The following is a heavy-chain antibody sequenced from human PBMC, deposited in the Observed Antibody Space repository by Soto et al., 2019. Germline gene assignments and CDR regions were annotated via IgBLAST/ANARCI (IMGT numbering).Heavy chain of an antibody. CDR2: IIPIFGTA. D-gene: IGHD2-2*01. CDR1: GGTFSSYA. J-gene: IGHJ6*02. CDR3: AREGYCSSTSCYAYYYYGMDV. V-gene: IGHV1-69*13. Sequence: ASVKVSCKASGGTFSSYAISWVRQAPGQGLEWMGGIIPIFGTANYAQKFQGRVTITADESTSTAYMELSSLRSEDTAVYYCAREGYCSSTSCYAYYYYGMDVWGQGTTVTVSS.